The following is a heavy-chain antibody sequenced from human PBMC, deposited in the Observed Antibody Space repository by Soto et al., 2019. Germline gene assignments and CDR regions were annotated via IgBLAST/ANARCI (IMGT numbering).Heavy chain of an antibody. J-gene: IGHJ4*02. CDR3: VKEHHSSGYGTFFEH. V-gene: IGHV3-30*18. CDR2: ISNDGRTT. Sequence: QVQLVESGGGVVQPGGSLRVSCGASGFTFSTYGMHWVRQAPGKGLQWVAVISNDGRTTYYDDSVKGRSTISRDNSKNTLHLQMDSPGSEDTAVYYCVKEHHSSGYGTFFEHWGQGALVIVSS. CDR1: GFTFSTYG. D-gene: IGHD3-22*01.